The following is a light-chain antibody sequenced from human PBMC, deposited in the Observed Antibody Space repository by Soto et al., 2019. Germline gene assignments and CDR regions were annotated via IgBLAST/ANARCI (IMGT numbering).Light chain of an antibody. V-gene: IGKV3-20*01. Sequence: EIVLTQSPGTLSLSPGGRATLSCRASQSVSRRLARYQHRPGQSPRLLISGASMRASGVPVRFSGSGSGTDFTLTISRLEPEDFAVYYCQHYGETPITFGLGTRLEV. CDR2: GAS. CDR3: QHYGETPIT. CDR1: QSVSRR. J-gene: IGKJ5*01.